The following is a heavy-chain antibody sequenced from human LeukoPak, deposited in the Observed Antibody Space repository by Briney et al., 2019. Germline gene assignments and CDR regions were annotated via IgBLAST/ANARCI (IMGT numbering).Heavy chain of an antibody. V-gene: IGHV4-34*01. CDR2: INHSGST. CDR3: ARLDVLRYMSWFEP. Sequence: SETLSLTCAVYGGSFSGYYWSWIRQPPGKGLEWIGEINHSGSTNYNPSLKSRVTISLDKSKNQFSLKLSSVSAADTAVYYCARLDVLRYMSWFEPWGQGTLVTVSS. J-gene: IGHJ5*02. D-gene: IGHD3-9*01. CDR1: GGSFSGYY.